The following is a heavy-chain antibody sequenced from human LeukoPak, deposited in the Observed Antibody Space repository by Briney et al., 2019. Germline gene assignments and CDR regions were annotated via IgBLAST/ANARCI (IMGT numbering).Heavy chain of an antibody. D-gene: IGHD3-9*01. CDR1: GFTVSSNY. V-gene: IGHV3-23*01. Sequence: GGSLRLSCAASGFTVSSNYMSGARQAPGKGLGWVSAISGSGGSTYYADSVKGRFTISRDNSKNTLYLQMNSLRAEDTAVYYCAKDLLRYFDWLPPPPFDYWGQGTLVTVSS. CDR3: AKDLLRYFDWLPPPPFDY. J-gene: IGHJ4*02. CDR2: ISGSGGST.